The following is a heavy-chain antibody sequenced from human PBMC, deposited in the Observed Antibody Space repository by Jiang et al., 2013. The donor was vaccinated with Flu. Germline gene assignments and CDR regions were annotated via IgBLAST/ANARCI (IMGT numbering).Heavy chain of an antibody. D-gene: IGHD3-22*01. Sequence: TQTLTLTCSFSGFSLTTSGVGVGWIRQPPGKALEWLAIIYWDDDKRYSPSLKSRVTITKDTSKNQVVLTMTSMDPLDTATYYCAHRVSSDDEALDVFDIWGQGTMVTVSS. CDR1: GFSLTTSGVG. CDR3: AHRVSSDDEALDVFDI. CDR2: IYWDDDK. J-gene: IGHJ3*02. V-gene: IGHV2-5*02.